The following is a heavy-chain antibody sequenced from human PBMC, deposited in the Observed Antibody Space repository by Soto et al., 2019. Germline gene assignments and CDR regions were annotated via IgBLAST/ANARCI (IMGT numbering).Heavy chain of an antibody. CDR3: AREAQDYGDYGRNY. CDR2: IYYSGST. Sequence: QVQLQESGPGLVKPSQTLSLTCTVSGGSISSGDYYWSWIRQPPGKGPEWIGSIYYSGSTYYNPSLKSRATISVDTCKNQFSLKLSSVTAADSAVYYCAREAQDYGDYGRNYWGQGTLVTVSS. J-gene: IGHJ4*02. CDR1: GGSISSGDYY. D-gene: IGHD4-17*01. V-gene: IGHV4-30-4*01.